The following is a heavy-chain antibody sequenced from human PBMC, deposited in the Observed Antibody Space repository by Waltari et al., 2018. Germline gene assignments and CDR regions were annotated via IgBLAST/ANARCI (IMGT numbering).Heavy chain of an antibody. J-gene: IGHJ4*02. V-gene: IGHV3-7*01. Sequence: EVQLVESGGGLVQPGGSLRLSCAASGFTFSSFSMNWVRQAPGKGLEWVANIKQDGSVKYYVDSVKGRFTISRDNAKNSLYLQMNSLRGEDTAVYYCAREGTYDFDYWGQGTLVTVSS. CDR1: GFTFSSFS. CDR2: IKQDGSVK. CDR3: AREGTYDFDY. D-gene: IGHD3-16*01.